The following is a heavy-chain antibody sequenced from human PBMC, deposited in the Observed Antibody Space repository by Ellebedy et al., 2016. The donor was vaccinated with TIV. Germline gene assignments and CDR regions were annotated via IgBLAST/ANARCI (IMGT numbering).Heavy chain of an antibody. V-gene: IGHV3-48*04. Sequence: GGSLRLSXAASGFTFSSYSMNWVRQAPGKGLEWVSYISSSSSTIYYADSVKGRFTISRDNAKNSLYLQMNSLRAEDTAVYYCASRLGYCSGGSCGNLVYWGQGTLVTVSS. CDR1: GFTFSSYS. CDR2: ISSSSSTI. J-gene: IGHJ4*02. CDR3: ASRLGYCSGGSCGNLVY. D-gene: IGHD2-15*01.